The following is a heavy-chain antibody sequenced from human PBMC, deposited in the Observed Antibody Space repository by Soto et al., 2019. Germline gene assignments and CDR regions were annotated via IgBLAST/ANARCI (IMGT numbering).Heavy chain of an antibody. D-gene: IGHD2-2*01. J-gene: IGHJ4*02. CDR3: GRVASSSSWTPDY. CDR2: LTSSSRHT. V-gene: IGHV3-21*02. Sequence: EVQLVESGGGLVKPGGSLRLSCAGAGFSFSVYSMNWVRQAPGKALEWVSSLTSSSRHTYYADSVKGRFTISRDNAKNLLYLQMDSLRDEDTAVYYGGRVASSSSWTPDYLGQGTLVTVSS. CDR1: GFSFSVYS.